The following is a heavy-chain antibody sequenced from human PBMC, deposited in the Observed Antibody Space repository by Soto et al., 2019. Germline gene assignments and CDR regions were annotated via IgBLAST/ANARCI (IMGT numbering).Heavy chain of an antibody. V-gene: IGHV4-59*08. Sequence: PSETLSLTCTVSGGSISSYYWSWIRQPPGKGLEWIGYIYYSGSTNYNPSLKSRVTISVDTSKNQFSLKLSSVTAADTAVYYCARVITMVRDNWFDPWGQGTLVTVSS. CDR1: GGSISSYY. CDR3: ARVITMVRDNWFDP. CDR2: IYYSGST. J-gene: IGHJ5*02. D-gene: IGHD3-10*01.